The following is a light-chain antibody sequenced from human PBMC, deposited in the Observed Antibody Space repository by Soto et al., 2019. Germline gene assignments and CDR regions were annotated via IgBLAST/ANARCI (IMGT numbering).Light chain of an antibody. CDR3: SSYTSSSTPYV. CDR1: SSDVGGYNY. V-gene: IGLV2-14*01. CDR2: DVT. Sequence: QSALTQPASVSGSLGQSITISCTGTSSDVGGYNYVSWYQQHPVKAPKLMIYDVTNRPSGVSDRFSGSKSGNTASLTISGLQAEDEADYYCSSYTSSSTPYVFGTGTKVTVL. J-gene: IGLJ1*01.